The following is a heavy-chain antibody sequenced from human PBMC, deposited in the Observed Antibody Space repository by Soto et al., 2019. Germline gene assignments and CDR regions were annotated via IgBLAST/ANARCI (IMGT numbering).Heavy chain of an antibody. J-gene: IGHJ6*03. CDR3: AKVGGDFMVRRVINYYYYLDV. V-gene: IGHV3-23*01. Sequence: PGGSLRLSCGASGFTCSSYGRSWVRQAPGKGLEWVSAISGSGGSTYYADSVKGRFTISRDNSKNTLYLQMNSLRAEDTAVYYCAKVGGDFMVRRVINYYYYLDVWGKGTTVTVSS. D-gene: IGHD3-10*01. CDR1: GFTCSSYG. CDR2: ISGSGGST.